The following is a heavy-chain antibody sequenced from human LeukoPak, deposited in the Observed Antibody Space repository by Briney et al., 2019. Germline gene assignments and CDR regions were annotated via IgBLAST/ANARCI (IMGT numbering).Heavy chain of an antibody. CDR2: IHHSGGT. CDR3: ARAVMY. V-gene: IGHV4-38-2*01. J-gene: IGHJ4*02. Sequence: SETLSLTCAVSGYSISSGYFWGWIRQPPGKGLEWIGSIHHSGGTYYNPSLKSRVTISVDTSKNQFSLKLNSVTAADTAVYYCARAVMYWGQGILVTVSS. CDR1: GYSISSGYF. D-gene: IGHD3-16*01.